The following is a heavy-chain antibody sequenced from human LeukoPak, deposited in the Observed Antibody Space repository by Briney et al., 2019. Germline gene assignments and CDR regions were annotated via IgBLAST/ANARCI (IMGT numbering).Heavy chain of an antibody. CDR3: ARGTVAGDAFDI. CDR1: GFTFSSYA. Sequence: GGSLRLSCAASGFTFSSYAMHWVRQAPGKGLEWVSGINWNGGSTGYADSVKGRFTISRDNAKNSLYLQMNSLRAEDTALYHCARGTVAGDAFDIWGQGTMVTVSS. V-gene: IGHV3-20*01. CDR2: INWNGGST. J-gene: IGHJ3*02. D-gene: IGHD6-19*01.